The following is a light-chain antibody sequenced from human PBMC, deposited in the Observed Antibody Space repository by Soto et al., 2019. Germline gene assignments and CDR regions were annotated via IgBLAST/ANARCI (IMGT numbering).Light chain of an antibody. J-gene: IGKJ2*01. CDR1: QSVDSSY. V-gene: IGKV3-20*01. CDR2: GAS. CDR3: QQYGSSSYT. Sequence: EIVLTQSPGTLSLSPGERATLSCRASQSVDSSYLAWYQQKPGQAPRLLIFGASSRATDIPGRFSGSGSGTDFTLTISRLEPEDFAVYYCQQYGSSSYTFGQGTKLQIK.